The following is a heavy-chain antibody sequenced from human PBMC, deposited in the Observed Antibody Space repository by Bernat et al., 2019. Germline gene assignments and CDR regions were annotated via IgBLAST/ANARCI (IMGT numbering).Heavy chain of an antibody. J-gene: IGHJ3*02. Sequence: EVQLVESGGGLVQPWGSLRLSFAASGFTFISYWMHWVRQAPGKGLVWVSRINIDGSSTSYADSVKGRFTIARDNAKNTMYLQMNSLRAEDTAVYYFARAGSSSWRRAFDIWGQGTMVTVSS. CDR3: ARAGSSSWRRAFDI. CDR1: GFTFISYW. D-gene: IGHD6-13*01. V-gene: IGHV3-74*01. CDR2: INIDGSST.